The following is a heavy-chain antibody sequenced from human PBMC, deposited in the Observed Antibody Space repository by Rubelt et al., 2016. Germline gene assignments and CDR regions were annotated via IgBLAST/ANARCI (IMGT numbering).Heavy chain of an antibody. CDR2: INAGNGNT. V-gene: IGHV1-3*01. J-gene: IGHJ4*02. CDR3: ARDKSLAD. Sequence: QVQLVQSGAEVKKPGASVKISCKASGYTFTSYSIHWVRQAPGQRLEWMGWINAGNGNTKYSQKFQGRVTITRDTSASTAYMELSSLGSEDTAVYYCARDKSLADWGQGTLVTVSS. CDR1: GYTFTSYS.